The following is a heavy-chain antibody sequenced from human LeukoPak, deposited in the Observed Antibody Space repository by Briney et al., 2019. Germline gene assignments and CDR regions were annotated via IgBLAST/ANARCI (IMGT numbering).Heavy chain of an antibody. J-gene: IGHJ4*02. CDR2: I. D-gene: IGHD5-12*01. CDR3: ARAGHSAYKSGGDY. CDR1: GFTFSSYS. V-gene: IGHV3-21*01. Sequence: GGSLRLSCAASGFTFSSYSMNWVRQAPGKGLEWVSSIKGRFTISRDNAKSSLFLQMNSLRAEDTAVCYCARAGHSAYKSGGDYWGQGTLVTVSS.